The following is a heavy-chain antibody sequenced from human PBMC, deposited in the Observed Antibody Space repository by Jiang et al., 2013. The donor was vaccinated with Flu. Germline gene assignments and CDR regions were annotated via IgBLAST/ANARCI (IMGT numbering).Heavy chain of an antibody. D-gene: IGHD1-26*01. CDR1: GDSVRSRSYF. Sequence: GPGLVKPSETLSLTCTVSGDSVRSRSYFWTWIRQPPGKGLEWLGNIHYSGSTNYNPSLKSRLTVSVDMSKNQFSLRLRSVTAADTAVYYCARENSGTYLWAYFFDYWGRDPVITVSS. J-gene: IGHJ4*02. V-gene: IGHV4-61*01. CDR3: ARENSGTYLWAYFFDY. CDR2: IHYSGST.